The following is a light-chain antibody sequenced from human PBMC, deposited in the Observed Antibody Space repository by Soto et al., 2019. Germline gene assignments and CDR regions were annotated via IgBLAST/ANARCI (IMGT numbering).Light chain of an antibody. CDR3: QEDRRDPIT. V-gene: IGKV4-1*01. CDR1: QSLFLSSNNKNL. CDR2: WAS. Sequence: DIVMTQSPDSLAVSLGERATINCKSSQSLFLSSNNKNLLAWYQQKPGQPPKLVLYWASTRKSGVPDRFSGCGSETEFTLTISSLQAEDVAVYYGQEDRRDPITCGPGTNVDIK. J-gene: IGKJ3*01.